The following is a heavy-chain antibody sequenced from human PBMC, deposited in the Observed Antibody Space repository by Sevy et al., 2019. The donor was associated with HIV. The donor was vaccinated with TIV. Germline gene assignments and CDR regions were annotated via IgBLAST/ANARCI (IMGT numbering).Heavy chain of an antibody. D-gene: IGHD6-19*01. Sequence: GGSLRLSCAASGFNVNSNYMSWVRQAPGKGLEWVSVIYSGGSIYYADSVKGRFIIYRDNSKNTVYLQMNSLRAEDTAVYYCARERSGAYERYFYGMDVWGQGTTVTVSS. CDR3: ARERSGAYERYFYGMDV. CDR2: IYSGGSI. J-gene: IGHJ6*02. CDR1: GFNVNSNY. V-gene: IGHV3-53*01.